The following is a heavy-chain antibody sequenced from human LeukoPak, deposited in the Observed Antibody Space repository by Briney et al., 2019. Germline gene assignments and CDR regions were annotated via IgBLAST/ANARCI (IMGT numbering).Heavy chain of an antibody. D-gene: IGHD2-15*01. CDR3: AKVGCSGGSCSDGLDV. CDR1: GGSISSYY. J-gene: IGHJ6*04. CDR2: ISGSGGST. V-gene: IGHV3-23*01. Sequence: PSETLSLTCTVSGGSISSYYWSWVRQAPGKGLEWVSAISGSGGSTYYADSVKGRFTISRDNSKNTLYLQMNSLRAEDTAVYYSAKVGCSGGSCSDGLDVWGKGTTVTVSS.